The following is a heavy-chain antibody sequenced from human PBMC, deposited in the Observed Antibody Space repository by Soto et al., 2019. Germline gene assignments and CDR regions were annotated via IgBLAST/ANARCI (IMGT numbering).Heavy chain of an antibody. CDR2: IKQDGSEK. CDR1: GFTFSSYW. D-gene: IGHD3-16*01. Sequence: GGSLRLSCAASGFTFSSYWMSWVRQAPGKGLEWVANIKQDGSEKYYVDSVKGRFTISRDNAKNSLYLQMNSLRAEDTAVYYCARIGDYGYGYNWFDPWGQGTLVTVSS. V-gene: IGHV3-7*03. CDR3: ARIGDYGYGYNWFDP. J-gene: IGHJ5*02.